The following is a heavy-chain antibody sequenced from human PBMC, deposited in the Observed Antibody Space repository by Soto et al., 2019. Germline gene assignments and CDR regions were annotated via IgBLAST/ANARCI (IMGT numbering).Heavy chain of an antibody. CDR2: ISSSSSYI. J-gene: IGHJ4*02. CDR1: GFTFSSYS. CDR3: ATNWKQLAPFDY. V-gene: IGHV3-21*01. Sequence: GGSLRLSCAASGFTFSSYSMNWVRQAPGKGLEWVSSISSSSSYIYYADSVKGRFTISRDNAKNSLYLQMNSLRAEDTAVYYCATNWKQLAPFDYWGQGTLVTVSS. D-gene: IGHD6-13*01.